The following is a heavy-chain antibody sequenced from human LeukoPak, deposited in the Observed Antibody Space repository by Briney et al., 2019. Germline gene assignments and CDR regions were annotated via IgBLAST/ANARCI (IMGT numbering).Heavy chain of an antibody. J-gene: IGHJ6*02. V-gene: IGHV3-30*04. D-gene: IGHD6-13*01. CDR3: AKAASSSWPSYYYGMDV. CDR2: ISYDGSDE. Sequence: SGGSLRLSCVASGLAFSSYSMHWVRQAPGKGLEWVGVISYDGSDEYYTDSVKGRFTISRDNSKNTVYLQMNSLRVDDTAVYYCAKAASSSWPSYYYGMDVWGQGTTVTVSS. CDR1: GLAFSSYS.